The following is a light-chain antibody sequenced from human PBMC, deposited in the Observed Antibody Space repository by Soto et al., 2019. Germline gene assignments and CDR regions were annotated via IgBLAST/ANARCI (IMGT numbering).Light chain of an antibody. V-gene: IGKV1-33*01. Sequence: DIQMTQSPSSLSASVGDRVTITCQASQDISTHLTWFQQKPGKAPKLLIYDVSIFETGVPSRFSGSGSGTHFTFSISSLQPEDIATYYCQQFDSLPLTFGGGTKVDIK. CDR3: QQFDSLPLT. CDR1: QDISTH. J-gene: IGKJ4*01. CDR2: DVS.